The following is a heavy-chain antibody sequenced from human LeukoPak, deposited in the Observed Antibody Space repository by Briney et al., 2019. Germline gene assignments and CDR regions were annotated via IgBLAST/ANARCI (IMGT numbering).Heavy chain of an antibody. V-gene: IGHV1-69*10. CDR3: ARYERFSYYDY. Sequence: SVKVSCKASGGTFSSYAISWVRQAPGQGLEWMGGIIPILGIANYAQKFQGRVTITADKSTSTAYMELRSLRSDDTAVYYCARYERFSYYDYWGQGTLVTVSS. D-gene: IGHD3-3*01. CDR1: GGTFSSYA. CDR2: IIPILGIA. J-gene: IGHJ4*02.